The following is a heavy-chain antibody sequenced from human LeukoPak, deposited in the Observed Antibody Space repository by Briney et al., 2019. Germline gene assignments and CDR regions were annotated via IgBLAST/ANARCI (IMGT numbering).Heavy chain of an antibody. J-gene: IGHJ3*02. CDR1: GYTFTSYG. CDR3: ARDNGPALPYYYDSSGYAPGLDHRGAFDI. D-gene: IGHD3-22*01. V-gene: IGHV1-18*01. CDR2: ISAYNGNT. Sequence: GASVKFSCKASGYTFTSYGISWVRQAPGQGLEWMGWISAYNGNTNYAQKLQGRVTITADESTSTAYMELSSLRSEDTAVYYCARDNGPALPYYYDSSGYAPGLDHRGAFDIWGQGTMVTVSS.